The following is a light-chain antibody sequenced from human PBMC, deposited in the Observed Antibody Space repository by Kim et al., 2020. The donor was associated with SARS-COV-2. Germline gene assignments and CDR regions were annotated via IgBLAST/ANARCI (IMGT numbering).Light chain of an antibody. CDR1: NLRSYH. CDR2: GKD. CDR3: NSRVGSGDHSV. V-gene: IGLV3-19*01. Sequence: SSELTQDPAVSVAVGRTVSITCQGDNLRSYHASWYQQKPGQAPVLVIYGKDSRASGIPDRFSGSSSGDTTSLTITGAQAEDEADYYCNSRVGSGDHSVFGPGPRLTVL. J-gene: IGLJ7*01.